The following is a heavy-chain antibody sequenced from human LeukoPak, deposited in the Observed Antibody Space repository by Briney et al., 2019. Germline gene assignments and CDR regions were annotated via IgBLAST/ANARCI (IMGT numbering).Heavy chain of an antibody. CDR3: ARRSRLPTVYYYYYMDV. J-gene: IGHJ6*03. CDR1: GGSISSYY. V-gene: IGHV4-34*01. D-gene: IGHD5-12*01. CDR2: INHSGST. Sequence: SETLSLTCTVSGGSISSYYWSWIRQPPGKGLEWIGEINHSGSTNYTPSLKSRVTISIDPSKNQFSLKVTSVTAADTAVYYCARRSRLPTVYYYYYMDVWGKGTTVTISS.